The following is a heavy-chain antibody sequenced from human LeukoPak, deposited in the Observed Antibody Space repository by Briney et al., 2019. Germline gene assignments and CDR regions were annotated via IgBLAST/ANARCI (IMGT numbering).Heavy chain of an antibody. D-gene: IGHD2-8*01. CDR1: GYSFTSYW. J-gene: IGHJ4*02. CDR2: IYLGDSDT. CDR3: ARGGIVLMVYAPYFDY. V-gene: IGHV5-51*01. Sequence: PGESLKFSCKGSGYSFTSYWSGWVRQMPGKGLEWMGIIYLGDSDTRYNPSFRGQVTISADKSISTAYLQWSSLKASDTAMYYGARGGIVLMVYAPYFDYWGQGTLVTVSS.